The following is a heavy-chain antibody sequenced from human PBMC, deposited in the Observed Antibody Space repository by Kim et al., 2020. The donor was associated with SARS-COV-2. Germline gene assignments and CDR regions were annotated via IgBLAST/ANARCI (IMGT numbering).Heavy chain of an antibody. CDR3: AKDVWGYSGMDV. J-gene: IGHJ6*02. CDR2: ISGTGGST. Sequence: GGSLRLSCAASGFTFSTNAMGWVRQAPGRGLEWVSSISGTGGSTFYADSVMGRFTISRDISKSTLYLQMNSLRAGDTALYYCAKDVWGYSGMDVWGQGT. CDR1: GFTFSTNA. D-gene: IGHD5-18*01. V-gene: IGHV3-23*01.